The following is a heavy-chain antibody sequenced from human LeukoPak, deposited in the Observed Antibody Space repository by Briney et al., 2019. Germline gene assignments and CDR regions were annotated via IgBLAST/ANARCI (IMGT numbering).Heavy chain of an antibody. CDR1: GYTCTSYY. V-gene: IGHV1-46*01. CDR2: INPSGGST. J-gene: IGHJ2*01. CDR3: ARDSVTTESSYWYFDL. Sequence: ASVKVSCKASGYTCTSYYMHWVRQAPGQGLEWMGIINPSGGSTSYAQKFQGRVTMTRDTSTSTVYMELSSLRSEDTAVYYCARDSVTTESSYWYFDLWGRGTLVTVSS. D-gene: IGHD4-17*01.